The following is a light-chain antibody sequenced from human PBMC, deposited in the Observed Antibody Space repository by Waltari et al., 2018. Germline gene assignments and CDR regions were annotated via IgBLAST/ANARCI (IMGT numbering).Light chain of an antibody. Sequence: QSALTQPRSVSGSPGQSVTISCSGTSSDVGSYNFVSWYQQHPGNAPKLLIYVVVKRPSGVPERFSCSKSGNTASLTISGLQTEDESDYYCCSYAGSYTFVFGGGTQLTVL. CDR2: VVV. J-gene: IGLJ7*01. CDR3: CSYAGSYTFV. CDR1: SSDVGSYNF. V-gene: IGLV2-11*01.